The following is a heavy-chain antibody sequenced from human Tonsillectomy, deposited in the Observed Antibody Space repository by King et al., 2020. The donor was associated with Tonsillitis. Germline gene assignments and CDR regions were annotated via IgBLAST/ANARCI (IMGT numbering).Heavy chain of an antibody. CDR1: GGSFSGYY. J-gene: IGHJ4*02. CDR2: INHSGST. D-gene: IGHD2-15*01. CDR3: ARIGFCSGGRCNFDY. V-gene: IGHV4-34*01. Sequence: VQLQQWGAGLLKPSETLSLTCAVYGGSFSGYYWSWIRQSPGKGLEWIGEINHSGSTNYNPSLKSRVTISVDTSKNQFSLKLSSVTAADTAVYYCARIGFCSGGRCNFDYWGQGTLVTVSS.